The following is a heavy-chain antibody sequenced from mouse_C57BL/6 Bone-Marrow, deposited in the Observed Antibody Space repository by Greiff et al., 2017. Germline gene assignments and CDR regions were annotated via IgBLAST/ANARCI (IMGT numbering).Heavy chain of an antibody. CDR2: ISSGGGYI. V-gene: IGHV5-9-1*02. D-gene: IGHD4-1*01. Sequence: EVQVVESGEGLVKPGGSLKLSCAASGFTFSSYAMSWVRQTPETRLEWVAYISSGGGYIYSADNVKGRFTISRDNARNTLYLQMRSLKSEDTAMYYCTVTGRFADWGQGTLVTVSA. CDR3: TVTGRFAD. J-gene: IGHJ3*01. CDR1: GFTFSSYA.